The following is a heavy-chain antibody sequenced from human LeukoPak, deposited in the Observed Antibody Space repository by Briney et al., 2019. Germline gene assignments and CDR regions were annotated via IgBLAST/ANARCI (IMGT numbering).Heavy chain of an antibody. Sequence: GRSLRLSCTASGFTFSSYAMSWVRQAPGKGLEWVSAISGSGGSTNYADSVKGRFTISRDNSKNTLYLQMNSLRAEDTAVYHCAKDHYFDTSGYRTAEYFQHWGQGTLVTVSS. CDR2: ISGSGGST. V-gene: IGHV3-23*01. D-gene: IGHD3-22*01. J-gene: IGHJ1*01. CDR1: GFTFSSYA. CDR3: AKDHYFDTSGYRTAEYFQH.